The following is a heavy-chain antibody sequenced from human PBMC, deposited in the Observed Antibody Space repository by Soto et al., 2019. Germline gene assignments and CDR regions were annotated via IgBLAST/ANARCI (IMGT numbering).Heavy chain of an antibody. CDR2: ISSDGSRT. J-gene: IGHJ6*04. CDR3: GRGVHNCYGMDV. V-gene: IGHV3-74*01. Sequence: GGSLRLSCAASGFNFGDYWMHWVRQDPGKGLVWISHISSDGSRTFYADSVKGRFTISRDNAKNTVYLQLNSLRGEDTAVYYCGRGVHNCYGMDVWGKGTTVTVSS. CDR1: GFNFGDYW. D-gene: IGHD1-1*01.